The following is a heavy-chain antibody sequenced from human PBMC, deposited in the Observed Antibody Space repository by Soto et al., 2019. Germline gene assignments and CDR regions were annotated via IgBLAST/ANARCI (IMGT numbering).Heavy chain of an antibody. CDR2: IYHTGNI. D-gene: IGHD2-21*01. CDR3: DRAQGVVVNAVGWFDT. Sequence: SETLSLTCAVSGYSISNGYYWGWVRQPPGKGLEWIASIYHTGNIYYNPSLESRVTISIDTSRNQFSLKLSSVTAAETAVYYCDRAQGVVVNAVGWFDTWGQGALVTVSS. J-gene: IGHJ5*02. CDR1: GYSISNGYY. V-gene: IGHV4-38-2*01.